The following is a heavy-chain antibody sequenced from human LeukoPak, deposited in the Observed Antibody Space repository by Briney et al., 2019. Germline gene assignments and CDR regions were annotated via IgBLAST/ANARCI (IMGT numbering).Heavy chain of an antibody. J-gene: IGHJ4*02. CDR3: ARVFDVDYFSATGYSGY. V-gene: IGHV3-21*06. Sequence: GGSLRLSCAASGFSFNSFSMNCVRQAPGRGLEWVSYITSSGTYIYYADSVRGRFTISRDNARNSLYLQMDSLTAEDTAIYYCARVFDVDYFSATGYSGYWGQGVLVTVSS. CDR1: GFSFNSFS. D-gene: IGHD2/OR15-2a*01. CDR2: ITSSGTYI.